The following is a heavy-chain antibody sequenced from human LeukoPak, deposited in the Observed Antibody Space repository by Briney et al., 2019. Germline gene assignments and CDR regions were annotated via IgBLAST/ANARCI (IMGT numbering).Heavy chain of an antibody. Sequence: GGSLRLSCAASGFTFSSYEMNWVRQAPGKGLEWVSAISGSGGSTYYADSVKGRFTISRDNAKNSLYLQMNSLRAEDTAVYYCARQLRGYGDYWGQGTLVTVSS. D-gene: IGHD5-18*01. CDR1: GFTFSSYE. V-gene: IGHV3-48*03. J-gene: IGHJ4*02. CDR3: ARQLRGYGDY. CDR2: ISGSGGST.